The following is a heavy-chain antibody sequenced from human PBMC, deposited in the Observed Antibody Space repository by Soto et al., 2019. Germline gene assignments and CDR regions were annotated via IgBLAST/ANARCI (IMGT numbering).Heavy chain of an antibody. D-gene: IGHD2-21*01. J-gene: IGHJ4*02. CDR1: GGSISSYY. CDR2: IYYSGST. V-gene: IGHV4-59*01. CDR3: TRGGDAYKNGH. Sequence: SETLSLTCTVSGGSISSYYWSWTRQPPGKGLEWIGYIYYSGSTNYNPSLKSRVTISVDTSKNQFSLKLSSVTAADTAVYYCTRGGDAYKNGHWGQGTLVTVSS.